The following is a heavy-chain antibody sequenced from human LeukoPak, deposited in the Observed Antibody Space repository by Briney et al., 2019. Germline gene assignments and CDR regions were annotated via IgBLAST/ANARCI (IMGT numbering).Heavy chain of an antibody. CDR3: ARADGRKDAFDI. CDR1: GYTFSSYF. V-gene: IGHV1-46*01. Sequence: ASVKVSCKASGYTFSSYFIHWVRQAPGQGPEWMGVINPSGGSTTYAQKFQGRVVMTRDTSTSTVYMELSGLRSEDTALYYCARADGRKDAFDIWGPGTLVTVSS. J-gene: IGHJ3*02. CDR2: INPSGGST.